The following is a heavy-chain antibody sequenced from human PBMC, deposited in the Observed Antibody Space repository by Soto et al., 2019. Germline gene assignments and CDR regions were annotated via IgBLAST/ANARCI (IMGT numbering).Heavy chain of an antibody. J-gene: IGHJ6*02. CDR3: ARDLIGPPGIHYYGSGSPSYYYGMDV. CDR2: IYSGGST. Sequence: HPGGSLRLSCAASGVTVSSNYMSWVRQAPGKGLEWVSVIYSGGSTYYADSVKGRFTISRDNSKNTLYLQMNSLRAEDTAVYYCARDLIGPPGIHYYGSGSPSYYYGMDVWGQGTTVTVSS. CDR1: GVTVSSNY. V-gene: IGHV3-66*01. D-gene: IGHD3-10*01.